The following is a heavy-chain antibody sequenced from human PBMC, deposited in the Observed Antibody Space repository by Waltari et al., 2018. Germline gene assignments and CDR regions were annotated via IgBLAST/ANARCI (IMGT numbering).Heavy chain of an antibody. V-gene: IGHV1-69*05. CDR2: IIPIFGTA. CDR3: ARGWELPAFDY. J-gene: IGHJ4*02. Sequence: VQLLQSGAEGKKPGSSVKVSCKASGGTFRSSPTSGVRQAPGQGLEWMGGIIPIFGTANYAQKFQGRVTITTDESTSTAYMELSSLRSEDTAVYYCARGWELPAFDYWGQGTLVTVSS. CDR1: GGTFRSSP. D-gene: IGHD1-26*01.